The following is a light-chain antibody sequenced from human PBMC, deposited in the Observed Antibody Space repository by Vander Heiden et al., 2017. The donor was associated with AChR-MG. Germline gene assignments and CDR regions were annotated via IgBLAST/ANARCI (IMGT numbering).Light chain of an antibody. CDR1: QDISNY. Sequence: DIQMTQSPSSLSASVGDRVTITCQASQDISNYLNWFQQKPGKAPKLLIYDASNLETGVPSRISGSGSGTDFTFTISRLQPEDIATYYCQQDDDLPYTFGQGTKVEI. V-gene: IGKV1-33*01. CDR3: QQDDDLPYT. CDR2: DAS. J-gene: IGKJ2*01.